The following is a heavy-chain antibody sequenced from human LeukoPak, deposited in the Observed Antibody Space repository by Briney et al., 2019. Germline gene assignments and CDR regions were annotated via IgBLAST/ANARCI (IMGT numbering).Heavy chain of an antibody. D-gene: IGHD3-9*01. J-gene: IGHJ4*02. V-gene: IGHV1-2*06. CDR2: INPNSGGT. Sequence: ASVKVSCKASGYTFTGYYMHWVRQAPGQGLEWMGRINPNSGGTNYAQKFQGRVTMTRDTSISTAYMELSRLRSDDTAVYYCARVVDYDILTGYDHWGQGTLVTVSS. CDR3: ARVVDYDILTGYDH. CDR1: GYTFTGYY.